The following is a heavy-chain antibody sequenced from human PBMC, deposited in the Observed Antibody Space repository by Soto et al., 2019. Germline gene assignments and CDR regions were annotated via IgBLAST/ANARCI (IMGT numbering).Heavy chain of an antibody. Sequence: SETLSLTCTVSGGSISSSSYYWGWIRQPPGKGLEWIGSIYYSGSTYYNPSLKSRVTISVDTSKNQFSLKLSSVTAADTAVYYCASLLTDYYDSSGYYYFDYWGQGTLVTVSS. CDR3: ASLLTDYYDSSGYYYFDY. D-gene: IGHD3-22*01. CDR1: GGSISSSSYY. CDR2: IYYSGST. V-gene: IGHV4-39*01. J-gene: IGHJ4*02.